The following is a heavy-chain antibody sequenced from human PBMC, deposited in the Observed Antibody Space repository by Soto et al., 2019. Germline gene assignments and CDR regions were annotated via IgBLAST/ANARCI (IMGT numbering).Heavy chain of an antibody. CDR1: GGSISGGGYS. Sequence: SETLSLTCAVSGGSISGGGYSWSWIRQPPGKGLEWIGYIYHSGSTYYNPSLKSRVTISVDRSKNQFSLKLSSVTAADTAVYYCARGGSVWWLDPWGQGTLVTDYS. J-gene: IGHJ5*02. D-gene: IGHD2-8*01. V-gene: IGHV4-30-2*01. CDR2: IYHSGST. CDR3: ARGGSVWWLDP.